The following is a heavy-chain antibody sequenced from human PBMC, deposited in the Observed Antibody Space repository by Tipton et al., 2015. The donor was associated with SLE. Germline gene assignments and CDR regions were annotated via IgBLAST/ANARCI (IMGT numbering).Heavy chain of an antibody. CDR1: GGSISSHY. D-gene: IGHD6-19*01. Sequence: TLSLTCTVSGGSISSHYWGWIRQPPGKGLEWIGSIYYSGSTHYNPSLKSRVTISVDTSKNQFSLKLSSVTAADTAVYYCARQGGGWYSYWGQGTLVTVSS. V-gene: IGHV4-39*01. J-gene: IGHJ4*02. CDR2: IYYSGST. CDR3: ARQGGGWYSY.